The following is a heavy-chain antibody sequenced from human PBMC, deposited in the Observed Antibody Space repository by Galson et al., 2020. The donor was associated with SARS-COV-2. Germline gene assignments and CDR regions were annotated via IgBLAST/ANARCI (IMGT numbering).Heavy chain of an antibody. CDR1: GFTFSSHW. Sequence: GGSLRLSCEASGFTFSSHWMHWVRHVEGKGLEWVSRISSDGTSIWYADSVKGRFTISRDNAKNMMYLEMNGLRAQDTAVYYCVRDLFAELDTSGRPEGYNWFDPWGQGTLVTVSS. J-gene: IGHJ5*02. CDR2: ISSDGTSI. D-gene: IGHD5-18*01. V-gene: IGHV3-74*01. CDR3: VRDLFAELDTSGRPEGYNWFDP.